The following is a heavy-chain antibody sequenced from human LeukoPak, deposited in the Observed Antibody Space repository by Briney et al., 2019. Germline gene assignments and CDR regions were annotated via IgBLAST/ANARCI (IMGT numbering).Heavy chain of an antibody. CDR1: GFTVSSNY. CDR3: ARYYYDSSGYFVEEYYFDY. CDR2: IYSGGST. J-gene: IGHJ4*02. Sequence: GGSLRLSCAASGFTVSSNYMSWVRQAPGKGLEWVSVIYSGGSTYYADSVMGRFTISRDNSKNKLYLQMNSLRAEDTAVYYCARYYYDSSGYFVEEYYFDYWGQGTLVTVSS. V-gene: IGHV3-66*01. D-gene: IGHD3-22*01.